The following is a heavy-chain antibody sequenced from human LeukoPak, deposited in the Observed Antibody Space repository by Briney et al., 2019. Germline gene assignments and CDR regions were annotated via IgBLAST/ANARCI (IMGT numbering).Heavy chain of an antibody. V-gene: IGHV3-23*01. Sequence: GGSLRLSCAASGFTFSSHGMNWVRQAPGKGLEWVSGISPSGDILYYADSVKGQFTISRDNSKNTVYLQMNSLRAEDTAVYYCVKGSGSLGYWGQGTLVTVSS. J-gene: IGHJ4*02. CDR1: GFTFSSHG. CDR2: ISPSGDIL. CDR3: VKGSGSLGY. D-gene: IGHD3-10*01.